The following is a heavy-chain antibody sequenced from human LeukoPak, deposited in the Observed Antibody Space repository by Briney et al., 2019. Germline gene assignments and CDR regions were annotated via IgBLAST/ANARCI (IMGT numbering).Heavy chain of an antibody. Sequence: GGSLRLSCAASGFTFSSYAMSWVRQAPGKGLEWVSAISGSGGSTYYADSVKGRFTISRDNSKNTLYLQMNSLRAEDTAVYYCAKERSSYVFRFLAAPPYYYMDVWGKGTTVTVSS. CDR3: AKERSSYVFRFLAAPPYYYMDV. CDR1: GFTFSSYA. D-gene: IGHD3-3*01. CDR2: ISGSGGST. J-gene: IGHJ6*03. V-gene: IGHV3-23*01.